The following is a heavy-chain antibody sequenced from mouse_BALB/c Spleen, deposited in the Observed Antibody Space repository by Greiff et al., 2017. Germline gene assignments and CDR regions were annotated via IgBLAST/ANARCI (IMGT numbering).Heavy chain of an antibody. CDR3: ARDEITAYWYFDV. D-gene: IGHD2-4*01. Sequence: VQLQQSGAELVRPGSSVKISCKASGYAFSSYWMNWVKQRPGQGLEWIGQIYPGDGDTNYNGKFKGKATLTADKSSSTAYMQLSSLTSEDSAVHFCARDEITAYWYFDVWGAGTTVTVSS. J-gene: IGHJ1*01. CDR1: GYAFSSYW. V-gene: IGHV1-80*01. CDR2: IYPGDGDT.